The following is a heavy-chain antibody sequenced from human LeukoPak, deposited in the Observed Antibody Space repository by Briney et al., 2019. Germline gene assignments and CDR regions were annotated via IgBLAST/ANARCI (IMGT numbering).Heavy chain of an antibody. J-gene: IGHJ6*03. Sequence: LTGGSLRLXCAASGFTFDDYGMSWVRQAPGKGLEWVSGINWNGGSTGYADSVKGRFTISRDNAKNSLYLQMNSLRAEDTALYYCARDFLLWFGETLTGNYMDVWGKGTTVTVSS. CDR3: ARDFLLWFGETLTGNYMDV. D-gene: IGHD3-10*01. V-gene: IGHV3-20*04. CDR1: GFTFDDYG. CDR2: INWNGGST.